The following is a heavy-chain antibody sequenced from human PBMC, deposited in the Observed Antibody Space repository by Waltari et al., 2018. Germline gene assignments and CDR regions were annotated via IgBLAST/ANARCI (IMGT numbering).Heavy chain of an antibody. Sequence: QVQLQQWGAGLLKPSATLSLTCAVYGGSFSGYYWSWIRQPPGNGLEGIGEINHSGSTNYNPSLKSRVTISVDTSKNQFSRKLSSVTAADTAVYYCARLCPYDFWSGYYPSSYYYYYGMDVWGQGTTVTVSS. CDR2: INHSGST. V-gene: IGHV4-34*01. CDR3: ARLCPYDFWSGYYPSSYYYYYGMDV. D-gene: IGHD3-3*01. J-gene: IGHJ6*02. CDR1: GGSFSGYY.